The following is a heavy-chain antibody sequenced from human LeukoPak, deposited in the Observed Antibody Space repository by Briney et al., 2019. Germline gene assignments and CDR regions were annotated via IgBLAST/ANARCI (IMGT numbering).Heavy chain of an antibody. Sequence: SETLSLTCTVSGGSISSYYWSWIRQPPGKGLEWIGYIYYSGSTNYNPSLKSRVIISVDTSKNQFSLKLSSVTAADTAVYYCARSSMFRGVTVDYWGQGTLVTVSS. V-gene: IGHV4-59*08. D-gene: IGHD3-10*01. CDR2: IYYSGST. J-gene: IGHJ4*02. CDR3: ARSSMFRGVTVDY. CDR1: GGSISSYY.